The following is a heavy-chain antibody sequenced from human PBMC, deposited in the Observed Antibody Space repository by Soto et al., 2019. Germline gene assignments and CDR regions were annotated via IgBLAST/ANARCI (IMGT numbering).Heavy chain of an antibody. D-gene: IGHD3-3*01. CDR2: IFSNEEK. V-gene: IGHV2-26*01. Sequence: SGATLVNPTETLTLTCTVSGFSLSNARMGVSWIRQPPGKALEWLAHIFSNEEKSYSTSLKSRLTISKDTSKSQLVLTLTNMDPVDTATYYRARIGFSEYDFWRGPYTRIVNYYYYYYMDVGGKGTTLT. J-gene: IGHJ6*03. CDR1: GFSLSNARMG. CDR3: ARIGFSEYDFWRGPYTRIVNYYYYYYMDV.